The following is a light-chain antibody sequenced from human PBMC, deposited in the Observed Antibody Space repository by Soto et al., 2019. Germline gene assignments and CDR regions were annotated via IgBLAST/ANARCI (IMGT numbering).Light chain of an antibody. Sequence: EIVLTQSPGTLSLSQGEKATLSCRASQSVGSSYLAWYLQKPGQAPRLLIYGASDRATGIPDRFSGSGSGTEFTLIISRLEPEDFAVYYCQQYGNSPWTFGQGTKVDIK. CDR3: QQYGNSPWT. J-gene: IGKJ1*01. CDR2: GAS. V-gene: IGKV3-20*01. CDR1: QSVGSSY.